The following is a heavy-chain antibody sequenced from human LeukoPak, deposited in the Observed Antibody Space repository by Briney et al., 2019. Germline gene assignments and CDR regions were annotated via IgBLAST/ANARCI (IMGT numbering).Heavy chain of an antibody. CDR2: INAGNGNT. J-gene: IGHJ4*02. CDR1: GYTFTSYA. V-gene: IGHV1-3*01. D-gene: IGHD3-10*01. Sequence: ASVKVSCKASGYTFTSYAMHWVRQAPGQRLEWMGWINAGNGNTKYSQKFQGRVTITRDTSASTAYMELSSLRSDDTAVYYCARVFVVRGVHFDYWGQGTLVTVSS. CDR3: ARVFVVRGVHFDY.